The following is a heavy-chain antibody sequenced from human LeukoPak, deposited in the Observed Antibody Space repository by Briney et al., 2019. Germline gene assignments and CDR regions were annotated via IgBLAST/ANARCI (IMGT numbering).Heavy chain of an antibody. CDR3: AKDQMAENLRLSGMDV. V-gene: IGHV3-30*18. J-gene: IGHJ6*02. CDR1: GSIFSNYG. CDR2: MSYDGTNE. D-gene: IGHD5-24*01. Sequence: GRSLRLSCEASGSIFSNYGIHWVRQGPGKGLEWVAFMSYDGTNENYKESVKGRFIISRDNSKNTLYLQMNSLRPEDAAVYFCAKDQMAENLRLSGMDVWGQGTTVTV.